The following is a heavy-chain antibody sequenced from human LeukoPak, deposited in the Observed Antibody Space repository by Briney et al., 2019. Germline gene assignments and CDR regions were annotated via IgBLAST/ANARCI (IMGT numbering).Heavy chain of an antibody. V-gene: IGHV1-2*02. Sequence: ASVKVSCKASGYTFTGYYMHWVRQAPGQGLEWMGWINPNSGGTNYAQKFQGRVTMTRDTSTSTVYMELSSLRSEDTAVYYCARYGNWYYFDYWGQGTLVTVSS. D-gene: IGHD4-11*01. CDR3: ARYGNWYYFDY. J-gene: IGHJ4*02. CDR2: INPNSGGT. CDR1: GYTFTGYY.